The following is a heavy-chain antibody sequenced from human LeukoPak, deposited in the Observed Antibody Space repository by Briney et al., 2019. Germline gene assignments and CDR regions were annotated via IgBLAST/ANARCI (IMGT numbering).Heavy chain of an antibody. V-gene: IGHV3-13*01. D-gene: IGHD6-13*01. CDR3: ARGGAAGTTYNWFDP. J-gene: IGHJ5*02. Sequence: GGSLRLSCAASGFTFSSYDMHWVRQAAGKGLEWVSAIGTAGDTYYPGSVKGRFTISRENAKNSLYLQMNSLRAGDTAVYYCARGGAAGTTYNWFDPWSQGTLVTVSS. CDR1: GFTFSSYD. CDR2: IGTAGDT.